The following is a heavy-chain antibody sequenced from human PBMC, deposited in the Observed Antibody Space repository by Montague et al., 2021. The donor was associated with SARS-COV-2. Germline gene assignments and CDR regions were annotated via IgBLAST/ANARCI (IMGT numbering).Heavy chain of an antibody. D-gene: IGHD2-2*01. CDR3: ARVPYRLLFVPRYYGMDV. J-gene: IGHJ6*02. V-gene: IGHV4-31*03. CDR2: VYHTGRT. Sequence: TLSLTCTVSGRPLNSGGYYWTWIRQHPGKGLEWIGYVYHTGRTYYNPSLKSRVTMSIDTSKNQFSLKLSSATAADTAVYYCARVPYRLLFVPRYYGMDVWGQGTTVTVSS. CDR1: GRPLNSGGYY.